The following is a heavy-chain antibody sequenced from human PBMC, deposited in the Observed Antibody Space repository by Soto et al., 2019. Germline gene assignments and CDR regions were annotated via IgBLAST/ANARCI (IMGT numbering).Heavy chain of an antibody. V-gene: IGHV1-2*02. CDR2: ITPKSDDT. Sequence: QVQLVQSGSEVKKPGASVKVSCKASGYSFSDNQIHWLRRAPGQALEWMGRITPKSDDTDYAQKFQGRVTMTRDTSIDTAYLELTGLTSDDTAIYYCARKHSLDYIRWGLDPWGQGTLVTVSS. D-gene: IGHD4-4*01. CDR3: ARKHSLDYIRWGLDP. J-gene: IGHJ5*02. CDR1: GYSFSDNQ.